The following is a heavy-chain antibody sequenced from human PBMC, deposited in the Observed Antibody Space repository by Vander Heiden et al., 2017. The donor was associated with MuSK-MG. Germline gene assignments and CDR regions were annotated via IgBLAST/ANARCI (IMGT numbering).Heavy chain of an antibody. V-gene: IGHV4-59*08. CDR1: GCSISSYY. CDR2: IYYSGSN. CDR3: ARAPRFYYDGTGPLGYFDY. J-gene: IGHJ4*02. Sequence: QVQLQESGPGLVKPSEALSLTCTVSGCSISSYYWRWIRQPPGKGLEWIGYIYYSGSNNYNPSLKRRGTISVDTAKKQVSLKLSSVTAADTAVYYGARAPRFYYDGTGPLGYFDYWGQGTLVTVSS. D-gene: IGHD3-22*01.